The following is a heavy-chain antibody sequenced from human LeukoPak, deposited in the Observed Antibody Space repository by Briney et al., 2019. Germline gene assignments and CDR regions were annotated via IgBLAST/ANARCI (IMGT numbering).Heavy chain of an antibody. CDR3: ARDLLPSSVAGTFCY. Sequence: GGSLRLSCAASGFTFSSYSVNWVRQAPGKGLEWVSSISSSSSYIYYADSVKGRFTISRDNAKNSLYLQMNSLRAEDTAVYYCARDLLPSSVAGTFCYWGQGTLVTVSS. D-gene: IGHD6-19*01. CDR2: ISSSSSYI. V-gene: IGHV3-21*01. J-gene: IGHJ4*02. CDR1: GFTFSSYS.